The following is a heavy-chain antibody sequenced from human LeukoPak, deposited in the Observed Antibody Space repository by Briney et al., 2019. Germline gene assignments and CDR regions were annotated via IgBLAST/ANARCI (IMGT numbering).Heavy chain of an antibody. CDR1: GFTFSRYS. D-gene: IGHD5-12*01. CDR2: ISSGGTYI. V-gene: IGHV3-21*01. Sequence: GGSLRLSCAASGFTFSRYSMNWVRQAPGKGLEWVSSISSGGTYIYYLDSMKGRFTISRDNAKNSLYLQMNSLRVEDTAVYYCARDPNTVGGYWGQGTLVTVSS. CDR3: ARDPNTVGGY. J-gene: IGHJ4*02.